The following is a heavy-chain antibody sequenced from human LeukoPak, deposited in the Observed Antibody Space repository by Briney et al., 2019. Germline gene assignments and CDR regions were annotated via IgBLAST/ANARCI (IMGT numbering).Heavy chain of an antibody. J-gene: IGHJ3*02. V-gene: IGHV4-38-2*02. Sequence: SETLSLTCTVSGYSISSGYYWGWIRQPPGKGLEWIGSIYHSGSTYYNPSLKSRVTISVGTSKNQFSLKLSSVTAADTAVYYCAIMNYDILTGYYQHAFDIWGQGTMVTVSS. CDR1: GYSISSGYY. D-gene: IGHD3-9*01. CDR3: AIMNYDILTGYYQHAFDI. CDR2: IYHSGST.